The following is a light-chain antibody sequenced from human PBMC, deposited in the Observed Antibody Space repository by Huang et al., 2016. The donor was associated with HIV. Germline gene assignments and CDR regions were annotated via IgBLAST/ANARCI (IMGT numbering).Light chain of an antibody. Sequence: DIQMSQSPSSLSASVGDSVTITCRASQTIKNYLVWYQQKPGKAPGPLIYAASSLESGVPSRFSGSGYGTDFTLTISSLQPEDVATYYCQQSFSDPYTFGQGTKLEIK. CDR3: QQSFSDPYT. J-gene: IGKJ2*01. V-gene: IGKV1-39*01. CDR2: AAS. CDR1: QTIKNY.